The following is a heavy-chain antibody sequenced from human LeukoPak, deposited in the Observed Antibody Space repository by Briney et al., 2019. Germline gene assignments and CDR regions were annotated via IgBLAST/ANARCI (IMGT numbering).Heavy chain of an antibody. CDR2: ISYDGSNK. CDR1: GFTFSSYG. J-gene: IGHJ4*02. V-gene: IGHV3-30*18. D-gene: IGHD3-3*01. Sequence: GGSLRLSCAASGFTFSSYGMHWVRQAPGKGLEWVAVISYDGSNKYYADSVKGRFTISRDNSKNTLYLQMNSLRAEDTAVYYCAKSVDDFWSGYTDYWGQGTLVTVSS. CDR3: AKSVDDFWSGYTDY.